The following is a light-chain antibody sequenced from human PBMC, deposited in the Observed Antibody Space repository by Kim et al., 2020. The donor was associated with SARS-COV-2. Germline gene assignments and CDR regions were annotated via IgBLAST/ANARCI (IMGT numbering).Light chain of an antibody. V-gene: IGLV1-51*01. CDR1: SSNIGNNY. J-gene: IGLJ2*01. Sequence: GQKLTIPCSGSSSNIGNNYVSWYQQLPGTAPKLLIYDNNKRPSGIPDRFSGSKSGTSATLGITGLQTGDEADYYCGTWDSSLSAVVFGGGTQLTVL. CDR3: GTWDSSLSAVV. CDR2: DNN.